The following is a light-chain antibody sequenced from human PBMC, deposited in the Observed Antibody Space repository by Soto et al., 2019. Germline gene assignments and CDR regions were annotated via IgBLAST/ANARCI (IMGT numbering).Light chain of an antibody. CDR2: WAS. CDR3: QQYYSTPPYT. Sequence: DIVMTQSPDSLAVSLGERATINCKSSQSVLYRSSNKNYLAWYQQKPGQPPKLLIYWASTRESGVPDRFSGSGSGTDFTLPISSLQAEDVAVYYCQQYYSTPPYTFGQGTKLEIK. V-gene: IGKV4-1*01. J-gene: IGKJ2*01. CDR1: QSVLYRSSNKNY.